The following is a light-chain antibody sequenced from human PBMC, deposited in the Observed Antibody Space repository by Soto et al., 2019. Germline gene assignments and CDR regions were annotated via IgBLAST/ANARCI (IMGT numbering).Light chain of an antibody. CDR1: QSVDSR. CDR3: HQFATTRA. Sequence: EIFMTPSQSTLPPSPGEAAPHSCRTSQSVDSRLAWYQHNPGQAPRLLIYGASNRATGIPARFSGSGSGTDFTLTISRLEPEDFAVYYCHQFATTRAFGQGTKADIK. CDR2: GAS. J-gene: IGKJ1*01. V-gene: IGKV3-15*01.